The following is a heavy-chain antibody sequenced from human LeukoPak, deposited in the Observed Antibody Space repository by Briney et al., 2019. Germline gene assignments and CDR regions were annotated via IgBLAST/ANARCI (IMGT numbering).Heavy chain of an antibody. J-gene: IGHJ4*02. D-gene: IGHD6-19*01. Sequence: SETLSLTCTVSGGSISSYYWSWIRQPAGKGLEWIGQIHTSGSTNYNPPLKSRVTVSIDTPENQLSLTIRSVTAADTAIYYCARRHISSGWSFDYWGQGTLVTVSS. CDR3: ARRHISSGWSFDY. CDR2: IHTSGST. V-gene: IGHV4-4*07. CDR1: GGSISSYY.